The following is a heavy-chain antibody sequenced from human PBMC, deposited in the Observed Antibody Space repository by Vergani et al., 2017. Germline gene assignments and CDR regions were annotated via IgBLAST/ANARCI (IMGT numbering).Heavy chain of an antibody. CDR2: IDWDDDK. V-gene: IGHV2-70*04. D-gene: IGHD1-14*01. CDR1: GFSLSTSGMR. Sequence: QVTLKESGPALVKPTQTLTLTCTFSGFSLSTSGMRVSWIRQPPGKALEWLARIDWDDDKFYSTSLKTRLTISKDTSKNQVVLTMTNMDPVDTATYYCALSSICRTSFFDCWSQGTLVTVSS. CDR3: ALSSICRTSFFDC. J-gene: IGHJ4*02.